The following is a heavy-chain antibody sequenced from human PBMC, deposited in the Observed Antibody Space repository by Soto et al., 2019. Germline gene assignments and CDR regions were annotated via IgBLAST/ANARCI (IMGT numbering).Heavy chain of an antibody. D-gene: IGHD1-26*01. CDR3: AKRIDGYYYFDY. J-gene: IGHJ4*02. Sequence: EVQLLESGGGLVQPGGSLRLSCAASGFTFSSSAMNWVRQAPGKGLEWVSAISGSGDSTYYADSVKGRFTIARENSKSTLYLQMNSLRAGDTAVYYCAKRIDGYYYFDYWGQGTLVTVSS. CDR1: GFTFSSSA. V-gene: IGHV3-23*01. CDR2: ISGSGDST.